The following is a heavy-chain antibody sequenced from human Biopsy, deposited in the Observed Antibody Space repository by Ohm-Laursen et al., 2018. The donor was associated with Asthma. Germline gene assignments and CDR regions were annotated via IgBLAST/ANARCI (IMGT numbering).Heavy chain of an antibody. Sequence: GASVNASRTTSGFTLTSAGITWVRPAPGQGLGWVGGIRVYNGNTKVTQKLQGRFTMNTDTSTSTAYMELSSLRSDDTAVYFRARAVDYSHYYGIDVWGQGTTVTVS. CDR3: ARAVDYSHYYGIDV. V-gene: IGHV1-18*01. CDR2: IRVYNGNT. J-gene: IGHJ6*02. D-gene: IGHD3-10*01. CDR1: GFTLTSAG.